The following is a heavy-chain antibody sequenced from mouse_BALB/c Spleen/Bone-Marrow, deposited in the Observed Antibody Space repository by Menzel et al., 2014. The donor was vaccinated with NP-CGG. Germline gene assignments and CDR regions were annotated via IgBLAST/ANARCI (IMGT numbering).Heavy chain of an antibody. D-gene: IGHD1-1*01. CDR2: IHYSGST. Sequence: EVQLQESGPDLVKPSQSLSLTCTVTGYSITSGYSWHWIRQFPGNKLEWMGYIHYSGSTNYNPSFKSRISITRDTSKNQFFPQLNSVTPEDTATYYYARGRYYGSSYFDYWGQGTTLTVSS. J-gene: IGHJ2*01. CDR1: GYSITSGYS. V-gene: IGHV3-1*02. CDR3: ARGRYYGSSYFDY.